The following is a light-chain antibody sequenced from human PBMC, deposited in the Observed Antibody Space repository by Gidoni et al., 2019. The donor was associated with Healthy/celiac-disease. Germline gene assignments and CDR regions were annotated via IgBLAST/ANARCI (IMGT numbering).Light chain of an antibody. V-gene: IGKV1-27*01. Sequence: DIQMTQSPSSLSASVGDRVTITCRASQGISNYLAWYQQKPGKVPKLLIYAAATLQSGVPSRFSGSGSGTDFTLTISSLQPEDVATYYCQKYNSAPWTFXXXTKVEIK. J-gene: IGKJ1*01. CDR2: AAA. CDR1: QGISNY. CDR3: QKYNSAPWT.